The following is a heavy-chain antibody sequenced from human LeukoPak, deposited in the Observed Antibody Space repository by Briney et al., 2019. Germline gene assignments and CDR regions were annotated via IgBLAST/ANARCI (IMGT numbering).Heavy chain of an antibody. J-gene: IGHJ4*02. CDR2: INPSGGST. CDR3: ARGTIVVVTAISGVDY. V-gene: IGHV1-46*01. CDR1: GYTFTSYY. Sequence: GPVKVSCKASGYTFTSYYMHWVRQAPGQGLEWMGIINPSGGSTSYAQKFQGRVTMTRDTSTSTVYMELSSLRSEDTAVYYCARGTIVVVTAISGVDYWGQGTLVTVSS. D-gene: IGHD2-21*02.